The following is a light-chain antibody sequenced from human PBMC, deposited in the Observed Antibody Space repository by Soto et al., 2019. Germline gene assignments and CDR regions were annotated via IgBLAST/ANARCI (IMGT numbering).Light chain of an antibody. V-gene: IGLV1-47*01. CDR3: AAWDDSLSVV. CDR1: SSNIGSNY. Sequence: QSVLTQPPSASGTPGQRVTISCSGSSSNIGSNYVYWYHQLPGTAPKLLIYRNNQRPSGVPDRFSGSKSGTSASLAISGLRSEDEADYYCAAWDDSLSVVFGGGTKLTVL. J-gene: IGLJ2*01. CDR2: RNN.